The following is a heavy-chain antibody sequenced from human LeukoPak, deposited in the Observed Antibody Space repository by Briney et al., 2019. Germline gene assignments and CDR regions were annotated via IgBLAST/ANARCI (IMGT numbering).Heavy chain of an antibody. J-gene: IGHJ6*02. D-gene: IGHD3-9*01. V-gene: IGHV3-74*01. CDR1: GFTFSTHW. CDR2: INGDGRNI. Sequence: GGSLRLSCAASGFTFSTHWMHWVRQDPRKGLVWVSRINGDGRNINYADSVRGRFTISRDNAKNTLFLQMNTLRVEDTAVYYCTRGLMDYDVSTGLHHYYMDVWGQGTTVTVSS. CDR3: TRGLMDYDVSTGLHHYYMDV.